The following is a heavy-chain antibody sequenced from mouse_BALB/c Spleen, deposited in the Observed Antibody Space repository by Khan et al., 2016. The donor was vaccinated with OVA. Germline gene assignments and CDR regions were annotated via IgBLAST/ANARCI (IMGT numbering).Heavy chain of an antibody. CDR1: GYTFTYYV. CDR2: IYPGSDNA. D-gene: IGHD2-3*01. CDR3: ARGDGYYVYFDY. J-gene: IGHJ2*01. Sequence: VQLKESGPELVKPGASVKMSCKASGYTFTYYVITWVKQRTGQGLEWIGEIYPGSDNAYYNERFKGKATLTADKSSNTTHLQLSSLTSEASTAYFCARGDGYYVYFDYWGQGTTLTVSS. V-gene: IGHV1-77*01.